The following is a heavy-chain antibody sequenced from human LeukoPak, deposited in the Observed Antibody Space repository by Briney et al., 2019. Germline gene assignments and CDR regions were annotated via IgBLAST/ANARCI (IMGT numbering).Heavy chain of an antibody. D-gene: IGHD4-23*01. CDR1: GFTFGDYA. J-gene: IGHJ3*02. CDR2: ISWNSGSI. Sequence: PGRSLRLSCTASGFTFGDYAMSWVRQAPGKGLEWVSGISWNSGSIGYADSVKGRFTISRDNAKNSLYLQMNSLRAEDMALYYCAKGATVVTKGAFDIWGQGTMVTVSS. V-gene: IGHV3-9*03. CDR3: AKGATVVTKGAFDI.